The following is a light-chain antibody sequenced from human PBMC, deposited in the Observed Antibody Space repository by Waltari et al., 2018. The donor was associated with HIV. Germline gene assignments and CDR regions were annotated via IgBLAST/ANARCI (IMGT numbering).Light chain of an antibody. J-gene: IGKJ1*01. V-gene: IGKV1-5*03. CDR1: QSISSW. CDR2: KAS. Sequence: DIHMTQSPSTLSASVGDRVTITCRASQSISSWLAWYQQKPGKAPKVLIYKASSLESGVPSRFSGSGSGTEFTLTISSLQPDDFATYYCQQYYSYSWDPFGQGTKVEIK. CDR3: QQYYSYSWDP.